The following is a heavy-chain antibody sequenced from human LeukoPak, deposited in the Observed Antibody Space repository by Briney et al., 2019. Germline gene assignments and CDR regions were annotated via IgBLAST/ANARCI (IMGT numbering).Heavy chain of an antibody. J-gene: IGHJ6*03. V-gene: IGHV1-18*01. CDR1: GYTFTSYG. CDR2: ISAYNGNT. Sequence: GASVKVSCKASGYTFTSYGISWVRQAPGQGLEWMGWISAYNGNTNYAQKLQGRVTMTTDTSTSTAYMELSSLRSEDTAVYYCARDRSDYGSGSFYYYYYMDVWGKGTTVTVSS. D-gene: IGHD3-10*01. CDR3: ARDRSDYGSGSFYYYYYMDV.